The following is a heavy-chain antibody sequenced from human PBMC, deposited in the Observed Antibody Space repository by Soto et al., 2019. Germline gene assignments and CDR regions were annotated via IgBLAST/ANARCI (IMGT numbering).Heavy chain of an antibody. CDR3: ARGWRPIYGMDV. Sequence: QVQLVQSGAEVKKPGASVKVSCKASGYTFTSYYMHWVRQAPGQGLEWMGIINPSGGSTSYPQKFQGRVTMTRDTSTTTVYMELSSLRSEDTAVYYCARGWRPIYGMDVWGQGTTVTVSS. V-gene: IGHV1-46*01. CDR1: GYTFTSYY. CDR2: INPSGGST. J-gene: IGHJ6*02. D-gene: IGHD3-3*01.